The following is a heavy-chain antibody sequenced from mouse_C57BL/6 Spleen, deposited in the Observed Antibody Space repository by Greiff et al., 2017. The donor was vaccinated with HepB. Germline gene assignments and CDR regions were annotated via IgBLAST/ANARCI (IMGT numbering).Heavy chain of an antibody. CDR2: IYPSDSET. CDR1: GYTFTSYW. V-gene: IGHV1-61*01. CDR3: ARRIYYGNYYWYFDV. Sequence: QVHVKQSGAELVRPGSSVKLSCKASGYTFTSYWMDWVKQRPGQGLEWIGNIYPSDSETHYNQKFKDKATLTVDKSSSTAYMQLSSLTSEDSAVYYCARRIYYGNYYWYFDVWGTGTTVTVSS. D-gene: IGHD2-1*01. J-gene: IGHJ1*03.